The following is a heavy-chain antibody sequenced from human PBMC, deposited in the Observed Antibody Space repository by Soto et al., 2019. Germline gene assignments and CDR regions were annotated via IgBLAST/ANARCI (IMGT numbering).Heavy chain of an antibody. CDR2: ISDSSTST. CDR3: AKGGGGRPTYSGMDV. V-gene: IGHV3-23*01. J-gene: IGHJ6*02. Sequence: EVQLLESGGGLVQPGGSLRLSCAASGFRFNNYAMTWVRQAPGKGLEWVSSISDSSTSTYYADSVKGRFTISRDNFKNTLSLQMDSLRVEDTAVYYCAKGGGGRPTYSGMDVWGQGTKVTVSS. CDR1: GFRFNNYA. D-gene: IGHD2-15*01.